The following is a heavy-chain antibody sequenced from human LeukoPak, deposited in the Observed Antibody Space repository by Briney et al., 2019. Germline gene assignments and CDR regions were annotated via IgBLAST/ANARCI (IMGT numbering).Heavy chain of an antibody. CDR2: IIPIFGTA. Sequence: GASVKVSCKASGGTFSSYAISWVRQAPGQGLEWMGGIIPIFGTANYAQKFQGRVTITADESTSTAYMELSSLRSEDTAVYYCAYLALCSSTSCYGRLLDYWGQGTLVTVSS. CDR1: GGTFSSYA. D-gene: IGHD2-2*01. J-gene: IGHJ4*02. V-gene: IGHV1-69*13. CDR3: AYLALCSSTSCYGRLLDY.